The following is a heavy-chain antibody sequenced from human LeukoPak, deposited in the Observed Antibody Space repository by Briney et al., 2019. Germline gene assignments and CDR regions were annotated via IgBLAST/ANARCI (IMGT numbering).Heavy chain of an antibody. D-gene: IGHD3-9*01. CDR2: IYYSWST. CDR3: ARLYFDWPDWYFDL. J-gene: IGHJ2*01. V-gene: IGHV4-59*01. CDR1: GGSISSYY. Sequence: SETLSLTCTVCGGSISSYYWSWIRQPPGKGLEGSGYIYYSWSTNYNPSLKSRVTISVDTSKNQFSLKLSSVAAADTAVYYCARLYFDWPDWYFDLWGRGTLVTVSS.